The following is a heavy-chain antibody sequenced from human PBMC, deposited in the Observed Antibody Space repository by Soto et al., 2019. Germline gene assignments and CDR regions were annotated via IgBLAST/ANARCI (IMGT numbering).Heavy chain of an antibody. CDR3: AHAYGGRSLY. V-gene: IGHV2-5*02. J-gene: IGHJ4*02. CDR2: IYWDDTK. Sequence: QITLKESGPTLVKPTQTLTLTCTFSGFSLPTDRVGVGWIRQPPGKALEWLAVIYWDDTKTYRPSLKSRLTITKDTSKNRVALTMTDMDPVDPATYYCAHAYGGRSLYWGQGTLVTVSS. CDR1: GFSLPTDRVG. D-gene: IGHD1-26*01.